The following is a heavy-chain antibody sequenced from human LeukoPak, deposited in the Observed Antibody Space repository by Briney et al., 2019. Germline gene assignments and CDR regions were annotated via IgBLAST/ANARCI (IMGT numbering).Heavy chain of an antibody. CDR3: ARQGDSSGYRRRDAFDI. V-gene: IGHV4-38-2*01. CDR1: GYSISSGYY. Sequence: SETLSLTCSVSGYSISSGYYWGWIRQPPGKGLEWLGTIVHSGATYYNPSLKSRVTISLDTSNNQFSLKLTSVTAADTAVYYCARQGDSSGYRRRDAFDIWGQGTMVTVSS. J-gene: IGHJ3*02. CDR2: IVHSGAT. D-gene: IGHD3-22*01.